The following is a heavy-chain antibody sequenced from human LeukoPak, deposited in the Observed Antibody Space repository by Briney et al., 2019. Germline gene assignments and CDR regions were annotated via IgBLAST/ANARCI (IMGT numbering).Heavy chain of an antibody. J-gene: IGHJ4*02. Sequence: GGSLRLSCAASGFTFSSYAMNWVRQAPGKGLDWVSFISASGSTTHYADSVTGRFTISRDNSNNTLYLQINSLRAEDTAAYYCAKGAQYDFWSGYTLEYFDVWGKGTLATVSS. CDR3: AKGAQYDFWSGYTLEYFDV. CDR2: ISASGSTT. D-gene: IGHD3-3*01. CDR1: GFTFSSYA. V-gene: IGHV3-23*01.